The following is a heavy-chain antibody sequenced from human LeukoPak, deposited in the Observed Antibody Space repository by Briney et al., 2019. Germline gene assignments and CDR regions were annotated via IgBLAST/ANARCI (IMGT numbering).Heavy chain of an antibody. V-gene: IGHV4-4*07. CDR2: IYTSGST. Sequence: SETLSLTCTVSGGSISSYYWSWIRQAAGKGLEWIGRIYTSGSTNYNPSLKSRVTMSVDTSKNQFFLKLSSVTAADTAVFYCARRRYNYGFDSWGQGTLVTVSS. J-gene: IGHJ4*02. CDR3: ARRRYNYGFDS. CDR1: GGSISSYY. D-gene: IGHD5-18*01.